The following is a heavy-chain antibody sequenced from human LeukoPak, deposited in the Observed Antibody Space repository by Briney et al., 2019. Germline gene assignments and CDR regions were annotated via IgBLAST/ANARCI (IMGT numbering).Heavy chain of an antibody. D-gene: IGHD2-2*02. J-gene: IGHJ4*02. Sequence: PSETLSLTCTVSGGSISSSSYYWGWIRQPPGKGLEWIGSIYYSGSTYYNPSLKSRVTISVDTSKNQFSLKLSSVTAADTAVYYCARGPGYCSSTSCYIDYWGQGTLVTVSS. V-gene: IGHV4-39*07. CDR1: GGSISSSSYY. CDR2: IYYSGST. CDR3: ARGPGYCSSTSCYIDY.